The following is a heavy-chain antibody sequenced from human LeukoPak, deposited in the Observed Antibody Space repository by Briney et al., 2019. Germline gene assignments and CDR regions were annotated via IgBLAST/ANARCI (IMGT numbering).Heavy chain of an antibody. CDR3: ANDRGDGYKGFDS. D-gene: IGHD5-24*01. V-gene: IGHV3-33*06. CDR1: GFNFGSYG. CDR2: IWYDGTHK. J-gene: IGHJ4*02. Sequence: GRSLSLSCAASGFNFGSYGMHWVRQAPGKGLEWVAVIWYDGTHKFYADSVKGRFTISRDNSKNTLYLQMNSLRAEDTAVFYCANDRGDGYKGFDSWGQGTLVTVSS.